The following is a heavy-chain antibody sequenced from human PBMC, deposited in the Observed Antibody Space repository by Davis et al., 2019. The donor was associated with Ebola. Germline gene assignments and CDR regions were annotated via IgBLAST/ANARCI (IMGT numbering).Heavy chain of an antibody. V-gene: IGHV3-74*01. CDR1: GFTFSSYW. CDR2: INSDGSST. CDR3: AKDEYSSSSVGIVDY. D-gene: IGHD6-6*01. Sequence: HTGGSLRLSCAASGFTFSSYWMHWVRQAPGKGLVWVSRINSDGSSTSYADSVKGRFTISRDNSKNTLYLQMNSLRAEDTAVYYCAKDEYSSSSVGIVDYWGQGTLVTVSS. J-gene: IGHJ4*02.